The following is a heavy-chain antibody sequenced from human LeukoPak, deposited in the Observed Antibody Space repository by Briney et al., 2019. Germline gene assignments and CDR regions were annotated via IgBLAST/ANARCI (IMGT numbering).Heavy chain of an antibody. CDR3: ARGFEYGWYDP. CDR2: INPDRGGT. J-gene: IGHJ5*02. V-gene: IGHV1-2*02. CDR1: GYTFTGYY. D-gene: IGHD3-10*01. Sequence: ASVKVSCKASGYTFTGYYIHWVRQAPGQGLEWMGWINPDRGGTTYAQKLQGRVTMTRDTSITTAYMEVSRLRSDDTAVYYCARGFEYGWYDPWGQGTLVTVSS.